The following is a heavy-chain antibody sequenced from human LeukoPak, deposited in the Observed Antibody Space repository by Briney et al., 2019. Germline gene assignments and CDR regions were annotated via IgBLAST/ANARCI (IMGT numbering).Heavy chain of an antibody. V-gene: IGHV4-30-2*01. J-gene: IGHJ4*02. CDR3: ASLRWPHYYFDY. CDR1: GGSISSGGYS. Sequence: SQTLSLTCAVSGGSISSGGYSWSWIRQPPGKGLEWIGYIYHSGSTYYNPSLKSRVTISVDRSKNQFSLKLSSVTAADTAVYYCASLRWPHYYFDYWGRGTLVTVSS. D-gene: IGHD2-15*01. CDR2: IYHSGST.